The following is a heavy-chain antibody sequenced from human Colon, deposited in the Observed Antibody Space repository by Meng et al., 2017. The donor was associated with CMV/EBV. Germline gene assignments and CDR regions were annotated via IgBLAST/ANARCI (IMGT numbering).Heavy chain of an antibody. CDR2: ISAYNGNT. CDR1: GYTFTSYG. Sequence: ASVKVSCKASGYTFTSYGITWVRQAPGQGLEWMGWISAYNGNTNYAQKLQGRVTMTTDRSTSTVYMELRSLRSDDTAVYYCARANLSGIVGAAFAFDIWGQGTMVTVSS. CDR3: ARANLSGIVGAAFAFDI. D-gene: IGHD1-26*01. V-gene: IGHV1-18*01. J-gene: IGHJ3*02.